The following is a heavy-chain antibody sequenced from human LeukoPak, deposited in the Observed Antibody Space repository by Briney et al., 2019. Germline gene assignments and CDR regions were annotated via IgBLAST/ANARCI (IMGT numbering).Heavy chain of an antibody. CDR2: IKVSGGST. CDR1: GYSFTSYH. Sequence: GASVKVSCKASGYSFTSYHVHWVRQAPGQGLEWMGIIKVSGGSTIYAQRFQGRLTVTGDTSTSTVYMELSSLRSDDTAVYYCAREQPMGFWFDPWGQGTLVTVSS. CDR3: AREQPMGFWFDP. D-gene: IGHD3-10*01. J-gene: IGHJ5*02. V-gene: IGHV1-46*01.